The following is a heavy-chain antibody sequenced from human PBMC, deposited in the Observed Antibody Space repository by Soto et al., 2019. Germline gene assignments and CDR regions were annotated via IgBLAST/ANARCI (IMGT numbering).Heavy chain of an antibody. CDR3: ARQVGGTFDY. CDR2: IYYSRST. J-gene: IGHJ4*02. CDR1: GGSISSSSYY. D-gene: IGHD1-26*01. Sequence: SETLSLTCSVSGGSISSSSYYWGWLRQPPGKGLEWIRTIYYSRSTYYNPSLKSRATISVDTSKNQFSLKLSSVTAADAAVYYCARQVGGTFDYWGQGTLVTVSS. V-gene: IGHV4-39*01.